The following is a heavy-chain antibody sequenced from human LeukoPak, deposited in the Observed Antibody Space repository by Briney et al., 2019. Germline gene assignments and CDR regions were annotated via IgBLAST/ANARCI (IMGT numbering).Heavy chain of an antibody. Sequence: GGSLRLSCAASGFTFSSYWMSWVRQAPGKGLEWVANIKQDGSEKYYVDSVKGRFTISRDNAKNSLYLQMNSLRAEDTAVYYCARDKYYYGSGIYYYYGMDVWGQGSTDTVSS. CDR3: ARDKYYYGSGIYYYYGMDV. CDR2: IKQDGSEK. D-gene: IGHD3-10*01. CDR1: GFTFSSYW. J-gene: IGHJ6*02. V-gene: IGHV3-7*01.